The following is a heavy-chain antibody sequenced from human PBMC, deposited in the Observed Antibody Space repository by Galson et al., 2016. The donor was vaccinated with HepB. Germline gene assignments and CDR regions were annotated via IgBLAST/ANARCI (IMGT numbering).Heavy chain of an antibody. J-gene: IGHJ4*02. D-gene: IGHD1-14*01. V-gene: IGHV3-15*01. Sequence: SLRLSCAVSGFTFSKVWMSWVRQAPGKGLEWVGRIKSKTDGGTIDYAASVKGRFTISRDDSKNTLYVKMNSLKSEDTAVYYCTTDATGPVGQYYLDHWGQGTLVTVSS. CDR3: TTDATGPVGQYYLDH. CDR1: GFTFSKVW. CDR2: IKSKTDGGTI.